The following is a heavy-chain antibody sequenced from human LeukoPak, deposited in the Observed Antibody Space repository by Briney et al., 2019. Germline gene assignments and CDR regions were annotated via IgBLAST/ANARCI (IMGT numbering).Heavy chain of an antibody. V-gene: IGHV4-30-2*01. CDR3: ARGTADFDC. CDR1: GGSISSGGYS. Sequence: SETLSLTCAVSGGSISSGGYSWSWIRQPPGKGLEWIGYIYHSGSTYYNPSLKSRVTISIDRSKNQFSLKLSSVTAADTAVYYRARGTADFDCWGQGTLVTVSS. D-gene: IGHD2-2*01. J-gene: IGHJ4*02. CDR2: IYHSGST.